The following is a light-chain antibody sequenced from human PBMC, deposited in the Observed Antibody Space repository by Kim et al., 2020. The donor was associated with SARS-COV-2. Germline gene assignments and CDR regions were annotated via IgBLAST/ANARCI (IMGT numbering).Light chain of an antibody. V-gene: IGKV2-30*01. CDR1: QSLVYGDGNIY. J-gene: IGKJ3*01. CDR3: MQGKHWPFA. Sequence: PATISGMSSQSLVYGDGNIYLNGFHQRPGQSPRRLIYKVANRDSGVPDRCSGSGSGKDFTLQISRVEAEDVGGYYCMQGKHWPFAFGPGTKVNIK. CDR2: KVA.